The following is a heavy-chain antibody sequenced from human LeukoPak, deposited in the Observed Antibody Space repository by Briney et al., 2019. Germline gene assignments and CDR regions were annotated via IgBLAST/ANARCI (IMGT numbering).Heavy chain of an antibody. CDR1: GGSFSGYY. CDR2: INHSGST. D-gene: IGHD2-2*01. V-gene: IGHV4-34*01. Sequence: SETLSLTCAVYGGSFSGYYWSWIRQPPGKGLEWIGEINHSGSTNYNPSLKSRVTISVDTSKNQFSLKLSSVTAADTAVYYCASPGERYCSSTSCRNAFDIWGQGTMVTVS. CDR3: ASPGERYCSSTSCRNAFDI. J-gene: IGHJ3*02.